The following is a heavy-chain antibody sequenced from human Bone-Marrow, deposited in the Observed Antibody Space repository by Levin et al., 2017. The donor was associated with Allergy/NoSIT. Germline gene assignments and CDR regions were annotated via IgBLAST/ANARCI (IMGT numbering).Heavy chain of an antibody. Sequence: GGSLRLSCAASGFTFSRHWMSWVRQAPGKGLEWVASLNQDGSVKYHVDSVKGRFTISRDNAENSLYLQMSSLTLEDTAVYYCARLMGTSTIYDYWGQGTLVTVSS. CDR2: LNQDGSVK. J-gene: IGHJ4*02. CDR1: GFTFSRHW. V-gene: IGHV3-7*01. CDR3: ARLMGTSTIYDY. D-gene: IGHD7-27*01.